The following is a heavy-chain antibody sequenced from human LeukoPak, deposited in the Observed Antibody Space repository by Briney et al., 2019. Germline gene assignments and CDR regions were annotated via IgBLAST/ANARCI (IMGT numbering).Heavy chain of an antibody. V-gene: IGHV4-4*07. J-gene: IGHJ4*02. CDR3: ARERRGTLGLYYFDY. CDR1: GGSISTFY. D-gene: IGHD7-27*01. Sequence: SETLSLTCTASGGSISTFYWSWIRQPAGKGLEWIRRIYTTGSTNYNPSLQGRVTMSVDMSKNQSYLKLSTVNAADTAVYYCARERRGTLGLYYFDYWGQGTLVTVSS. CDR2: IYTTGST.